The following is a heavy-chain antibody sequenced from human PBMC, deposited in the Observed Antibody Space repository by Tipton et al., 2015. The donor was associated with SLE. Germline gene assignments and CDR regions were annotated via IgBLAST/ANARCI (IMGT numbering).Heavy chain of an antibody. J-gene: IGHJ5*02. V-gene: IGHV4-61*05. CDR2: ISYSGST. D-gene: IGHD5-24*01. Sequence: TLSLTCNVSGGSINSSTSFWAWIRQPPGKGLEWIGYISYSGSTNYNPSVRSRVSISLDTSKNQFSLKVKSVTTADTAVYYCARMRGGYNAHHWGQGILVTVSS. CDR1: GGSINSSTSF. CDR3: ARMRGGYNAHH.